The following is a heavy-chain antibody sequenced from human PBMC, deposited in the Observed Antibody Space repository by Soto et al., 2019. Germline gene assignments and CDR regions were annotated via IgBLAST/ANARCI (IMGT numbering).Heavy chain of an antibody. J-gene: IGHJ4*02. D-gene: IGHD3-22*01. CDR2: INAGSGNT. Sequence: ASVKVSCKTSGYTFTTYAIHWVRQAPGQRLEWMGWINAGSGNTRYSQQFQDRVTITRDTSASTAYLELSSLRSEDTAVYYCARPISTGYYYGNWGQGTQVTVSS. CDR1: GYTFTTYA. V-gene: IGHV1-3*01. CDR3: ARPISTGYYYGN.